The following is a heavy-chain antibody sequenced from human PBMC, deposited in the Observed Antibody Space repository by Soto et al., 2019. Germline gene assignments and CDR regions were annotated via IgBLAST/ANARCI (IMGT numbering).Heavy chain of an antibody. Sequence: QVQLVQSGAEVKKPGSSVKVSCKASGGTFSSYAISWVRQAPGQGLEWMGGLIPIFGTANYAQKFQGRVTIPADESTSTAYRELSSLRSEDTAVYYCARDNTMGRGVIESPNWFDPGGQGTLVTVSS. CDR1: GGTFSSYA. J-gene: IGHJ5*02. CDR2: LIPIFGTA. CDR3: ARDNTMGRGVIESPNWFDP. D-gene: IGHD3-10*01. V-gene: IGHV1-69*01.